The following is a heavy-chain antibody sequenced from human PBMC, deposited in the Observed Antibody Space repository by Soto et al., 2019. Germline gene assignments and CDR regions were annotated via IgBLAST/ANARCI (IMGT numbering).Heavy chain of an antibody. D-gene: IGHD6-13*01. J-gene: IGHJ6*02. CDR3: ARSLTPEYSSSWYAYYYYGMDV. V-gene: IGHV1-69*01. CDR1: GGTFSSYA. Sequence: QVQLVQSGAEVKKPGSSVKVSCKASGGTFSSYAISWVRQAPGQGLEWMGGIIPIFGTANYAQKFQGRVTITADESTSTAYMELSSLRSEDTAVYYCARSLTPEYSSSWYAYYYYGMDVWGQGTTVTVSS. CDR2: IIPIFGTA.